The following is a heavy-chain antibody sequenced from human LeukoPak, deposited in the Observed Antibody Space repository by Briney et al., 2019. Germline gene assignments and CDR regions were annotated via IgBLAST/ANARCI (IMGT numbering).Heavy chain of an antibody. CDR3: ARQEGNSYGQAFDY. Sequence: SETLSLTCTVSGGSISSSSYYWGWIRQPPGKGLEWIGSIYYSGSTYYNPSLKSRVTISVDTSKNQFSLKLSSVTAADTAVYYCARQEGNSYGQAFDYWGQGTLVTVSS. D-gene: IGHD5-18*01. J-gene: IGHJ4*02. CDR1: GGSISSSSYY. V-gene: IGHV4-39*01. CDR2: IYYSGST.